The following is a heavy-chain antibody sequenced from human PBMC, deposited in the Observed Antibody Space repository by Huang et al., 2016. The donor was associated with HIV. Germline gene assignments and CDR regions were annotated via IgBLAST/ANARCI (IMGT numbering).Heavy chain of an antibody. V-gene: IGHV5-51*01. J-gene: IGHJ3*02. CDR2: SDPGNADT. D-gene: IGHD2-2*01. CDR3: ARQGVGDFVVEPTGLGAFDI. Sequence: EVQLVQSGAVVKKPGESLKISCKGSRYTFNGYWIGGVRQMPGKGLEWMGISDPGNADTTYSPSIQGQCPISADKSISTAYLQWSGLKASDTAMYYCARQGVGDFVVEPTGLGAFDIWGQGTMVTVSS. CDR1: RYTFNGYW.